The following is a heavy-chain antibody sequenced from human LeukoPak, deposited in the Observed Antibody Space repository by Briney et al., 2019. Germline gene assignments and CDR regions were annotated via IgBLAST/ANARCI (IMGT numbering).Heavy chain of an antibody. D-gene: IGHD4-23*01. Sequence: ASVKVSCKASGYTFTSYAMHWVRQAPGQRLEWMGWINAGNGNTKYSQKFQGRVTITRDTSASTAYMELSSLRSEDTAVYYCARVATGGDYGGNNYYFDYWGQGTLVTVSS. CDR1: GYTFTSYA. J-gene: IGHJ4*02. V-gene: IGHV1-3*01. CDR3: ARVATGGDYGGNNYYFDY. CDR2: INAGNGNT.